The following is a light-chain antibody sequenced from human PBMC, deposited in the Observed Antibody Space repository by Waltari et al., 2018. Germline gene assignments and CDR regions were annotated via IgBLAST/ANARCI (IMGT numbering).Light chain of an antibody. V-gene: IGLV7-46*01. J-gene: IGLJ3*02. CDR3: LICYSGARWV. Sequence: QTEVTQEPSLTVSPGWTVTPTYRPSTGAVTRGHHPYWFQQKPGQVTRTLIYDTSNKRSGTPARFSGSLLGGKAALTLTGAQPEDESEYYCLICYSGARWVFGGGTKQAVL. CDR2: DTS. CDR1: TGAVTRGHH.